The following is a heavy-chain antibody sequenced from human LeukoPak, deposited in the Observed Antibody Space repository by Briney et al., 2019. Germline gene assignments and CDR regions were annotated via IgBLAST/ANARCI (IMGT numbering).Heavy chain of an antibody. CDR2: VYAGGST. J-gene: IGHJ4*01. V-gene: IGHV3-66*01. CDR1: GFSVTSSY. D-gene: IGHD3-16*01. CDR3: ARDSGGRWNY. Sequence: GGSLRLSCAASGFSVTSSYMTWVRQAPGKGLEWVSLVYAGGSTFYADSVKGRFTTSRDNSNNTLYLQMNSLRAEDTAAYYCARDSGGRWNYWGHGTLVTVSS.